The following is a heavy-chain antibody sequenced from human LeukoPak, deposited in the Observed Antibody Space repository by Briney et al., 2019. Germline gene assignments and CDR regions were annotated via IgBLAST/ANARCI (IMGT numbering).Heavy chain of an antibody. CDR3: ARPSISGNSWAYFDS. J-gene: IGHJ4*02. D-gene: IGHD4-23*01. V-gene: IGHV4-59*08. Sequence: SETLSLTCTVSGASISSYYWSWLRQPPGKGLEWIAFMYYSGSTNYNPSLKSGVTISLDTSKNKFSLKLSSVTAADTAVYYCARPSISGNSWAYFDSSGQGTLVTVSS. CDR2: MYYSGST. CDR1: GASISSYY.